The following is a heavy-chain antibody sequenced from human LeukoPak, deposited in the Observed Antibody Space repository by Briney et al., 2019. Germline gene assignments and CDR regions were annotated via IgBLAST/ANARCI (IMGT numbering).Heavy chain of an antibody. Sequence: SETLSLTCTVSGGSISSYYWSWIRQHPGKGLGWIGYIYYSGSTYYNPSLKSRVTISVDTSKNQFSLKLSSVTAADTAVYYCARASVRSHYYDSSGYYAFDYWGQGTLVTVSS. CDR3: ARASVRSHYYDSSGYYAFDY. CDR2: IYYSGST. J-gene: IGHJ4*02. V-gene: IGHV4-59*06. CDR1: GGSISSYY. D-gene: IGHD3-22*01.